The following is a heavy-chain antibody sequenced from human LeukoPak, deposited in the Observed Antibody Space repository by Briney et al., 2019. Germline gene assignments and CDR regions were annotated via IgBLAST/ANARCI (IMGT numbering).Heavy chain of an antibody. CDR1: GFTFRSYS. CDR3: ASNDILTGYYAPFDY. Sequence: GGSLRLSCAASGFTFRSYSMNWVRQAPGKGLEWVSSISSSSSYIYYADSLKGRFTISRDNAKNSLYLQMNSLRAEDTAVYYCASNDILTGYYAPFDYWGQGTLVTVSS. V-gene: IGHV3-21*01. D-gene: IGHD3-9*01. CDR2: ISSSSSYI. J-gene: IGHJ4*02.